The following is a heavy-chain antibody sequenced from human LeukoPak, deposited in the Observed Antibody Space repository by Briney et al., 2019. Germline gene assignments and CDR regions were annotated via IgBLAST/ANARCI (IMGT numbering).Heavy chain of an antibody. V-gene: IGHV3-30*18. J-gene: IGHJ4*02. Sequence: GGSLRLSCAASGFTFSVYGMHWVRQAPGKGLWWVAVISCDGSKKYYADSVKGRFTISRDNSKNTLYLQMNSLRAEDTAVYYCAKEDGRREGFDYWGQGTLVTVSS. CDR3: AKEDGRREGFDY. CDR1: GFTFSVYG. CDR2: ISCDGSKK.